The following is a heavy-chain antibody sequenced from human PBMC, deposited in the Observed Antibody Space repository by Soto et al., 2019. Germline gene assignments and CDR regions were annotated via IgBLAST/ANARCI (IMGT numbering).Heavy chain of an antibody. CDR2: INFDGTST. CDR3: ARSYCSSTSCSPWDAFDI. V-gene: IGHV3-74*01. J-gene: IGHJ3*02. D-gene: IGHD2-2*01. Sequence: EVQLVESGGGLVQPGGSLRLSCGASGFTFSSYWMHWVRQAPGKGLVWVSRINFDGTSTYYAGSVRGRFAIFRDNAKSTLSLQMNSLRADDTAVYYCARSYCSSTSCSPWDAFDIWGHGTMVTVSS. CDR1: GFTFSSYW.